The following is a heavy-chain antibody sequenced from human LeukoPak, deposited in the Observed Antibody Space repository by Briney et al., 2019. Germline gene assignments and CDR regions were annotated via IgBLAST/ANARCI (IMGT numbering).Heavy chain of an antibody. Sequence: GGSLRLSCPASGFTFSSYSMNWVRQAPGKGLEWVSSISSSSSYIYYADSVKGRFTISRDNAKNSLYLQMNSLRAEDTAVYYCASSPGGSYHFDYWGQGTLVTVSS. D-gene: IGHD1-26*01. CDR3: ASSPGGSYHFDY. CDR1: GFTFSSYS. J-gene: IGHJ4*02. V-gene: IGHV3-21*01. CDR2: ISSSSSYI.